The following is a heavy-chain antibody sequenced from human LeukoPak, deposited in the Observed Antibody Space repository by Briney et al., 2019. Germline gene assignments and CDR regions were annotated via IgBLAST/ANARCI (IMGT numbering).Heavy chain of an antibody. D-gene: IGHD6-19*01. CDR1: GFTFSSYA. J-gene: IGHJ6*02. CDR2: ISGSGGST. CDR3: AKERVAGTCYYYYGMDV. V-gene: IGHV3-23*01. Sequence: GASLRLSCAASGFTFSSYATSWVRQAPGKGLEWVSAISGSGGSTYYADSVKGRFTISRDNSKNTLYLQMNSLRAEDTAVYYCAKERVAGTCYYYYGMDVWGQGTTVTVSS.